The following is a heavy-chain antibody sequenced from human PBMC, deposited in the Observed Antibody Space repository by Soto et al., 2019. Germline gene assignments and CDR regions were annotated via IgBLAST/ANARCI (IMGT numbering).Heavy chain of an antibody. CDR3: ARDRVYPGYDSTRYYYGMDV. J-gene: IGHJ6*02. CDR1: GFTFSSYG. CDR2: LWFDGSNK. Sequence: QVQLVESGGGVVQPGRSLRLSCAASGFTFSSYGMHWVRQAPGKGLEWVAVLWFDGSNKYYADSVKGRFTISRDNPKTTLYRQMNTLRAEATSVYYCARDRVYPGYDSTRYYYGMDVLGRGTTVTVSS. V-gene: IGHV3-33*01. D-gene: IGHD5-12*01.